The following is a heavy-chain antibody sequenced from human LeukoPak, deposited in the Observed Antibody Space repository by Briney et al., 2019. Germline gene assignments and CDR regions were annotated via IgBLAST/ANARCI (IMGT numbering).Heavy chain of an antibody. V-gene: IGHV3-74*01. CDR1: GLIFSRYW. Sequence: GGSLRLSCAAPGLIFSRYWMTWVRQTPGKGLVWVSRISSDGRTTSHAGSVKGRFTISRDNAKNTLYLQMNSLRAEDTGVYYCAREGSDSLGFDYWGQGTLVTVSS. J-gene: IGHJ4*02. CDR3: AREGSDSLGFDY. CDR2: ISSDGRTT. D-gene: IGHD3-10*01.